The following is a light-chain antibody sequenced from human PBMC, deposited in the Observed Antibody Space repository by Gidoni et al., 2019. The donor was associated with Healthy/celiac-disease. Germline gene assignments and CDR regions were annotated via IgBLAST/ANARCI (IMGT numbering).Light chain of an antibody. CDR2: LGS. J-gene: IGKJ1*01. CDR1: QSLLHSNGYNY. CDR3: MQALQTPWT. V-gene: IGKV2-28*01. Sequence: DIVMTKSPLSRPVTPGEPASISCRSSQSLLHSNGYNYLDWYLQKPGQSPQLLIYLGSNRASGVPDRFSGSGSGTDFTLKMSRVEAEDVGVYYCMQALQTPWTFGQGTKVEIK.